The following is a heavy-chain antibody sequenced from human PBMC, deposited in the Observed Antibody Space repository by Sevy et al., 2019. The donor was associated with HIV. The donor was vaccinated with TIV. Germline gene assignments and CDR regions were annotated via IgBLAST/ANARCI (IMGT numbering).Heavy chain of an antibody. CDR2: IKKDESEK. CDR1: GFSFSTYW. CDR3: ARGNSGSFDY. Sequence: GGSLRLSCAASGFSFSTYWMHWVRQAPGKGLEWVANIKKDESEKYYVASVKGLSTISSDNAKNSVYLQMNSLRPEDTAIYYCARGNSGSFDYWGQGTLVTVSS. J-gene: IGHJ4*02. V-gene: IGHV3-7*04. D-gene: IGHD3-22*01.